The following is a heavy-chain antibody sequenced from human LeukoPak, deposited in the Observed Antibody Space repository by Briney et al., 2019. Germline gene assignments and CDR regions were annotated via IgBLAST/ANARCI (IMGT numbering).Heavy chain of an antibody. J-gene: IGHJ5*02. CDR3: ARAAPRNYAGGSWFSDWFDP. CDR2: INPSSGDT. D-gene: IGHD2-15*01. Sequence: ASLKVSCKASGYTFTDYYVHWVRQAPGQGLEWMGWINPSSGDTNSAQQFQGRVTMARDTSTSTAYMELNSLTSDDTAMYYCARAAPRNYAGGSWFSDWFDPWGQGTLVTVSS. V-gene: IGHV1-2*02. CDR1: GYTFTDYY.